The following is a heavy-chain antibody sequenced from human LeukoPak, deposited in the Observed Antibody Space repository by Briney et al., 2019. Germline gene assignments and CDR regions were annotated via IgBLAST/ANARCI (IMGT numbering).Heavy chain of an antibody. Sequence: GRSLRLSCAASGFTFSSYAMHWVRQAPGKGLEWVAVISYDGSNKYYADSVKGRFTISRDNSKNTLYLQMNSLRAEDTAVYYCAREVATIGELDYWGQGTLVTVSS. CDR1: GFTFSSYA. CDR2: ISYDGSNK. D-gene: IGHD5-12*01. CDR3: AREVATIGELDY. J-gene: IGHJ4*02. V-gene: IGHV3-30*04.